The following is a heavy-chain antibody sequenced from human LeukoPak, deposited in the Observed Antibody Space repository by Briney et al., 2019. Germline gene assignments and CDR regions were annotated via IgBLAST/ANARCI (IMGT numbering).Heavy chain of an antibody. CDR1: GGSISSYY. Sequence: SGTLSLTCTVSGGSISSYYWTWIRQPAGKQQEWIGRMFTSGNTDYNPSLKSRVTISLDTSKNQISLELTSVTAADTAVYYCSRGLVYSSGYDYGLDVWGQGTRVTVSS. D-gene: IGHD6-19*01. V-gene: IGHV4-4*07. CDR3: SRGLVYSSGYDYGLDV. J-gene: IGHJ6*02. CDR2: MFTSGNT.